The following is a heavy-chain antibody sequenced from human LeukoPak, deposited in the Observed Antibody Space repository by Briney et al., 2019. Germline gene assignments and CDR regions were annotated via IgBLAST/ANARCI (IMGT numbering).Heavy chain of an antibody. V-gene: IGHV3-9*01. D-gene: IGHD3-22*01. J-gene: IGHJ6*02. CDR1: GFTFDNYS. Sequence: GGSLRLSCAASGFTFDNYSMHWVRQAPGKGLEWVAGISWHSRSIGYADSVKGRFTISRDNAKNSVSLQMNSLRTEDTALYYCTKDLSSQWFTDIRHYGMNVWGQGTTVAVSS. CDR2: ISWHSRSI. CDR3: TKDLSSQWFTDIRHYGMNV.